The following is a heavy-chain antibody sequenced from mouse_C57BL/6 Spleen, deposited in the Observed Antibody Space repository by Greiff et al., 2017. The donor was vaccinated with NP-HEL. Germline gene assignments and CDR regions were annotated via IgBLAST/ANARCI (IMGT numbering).Heavy chain of an antibody. Sequence: EVQLQESGTVLARPGASVKMSCKTSGYTFTSYWMHWVKQRPGQGLEWIGAIYPGNSDTSYNQKFKGKAKLTAVTSASTAYMELSSLTNEDSAVYYCTRAYYSNYFDYWGQGTTLTVSS. V-gene: IGHV1-5*01. CDR3: TRAYYSNYFDY. D-gene: IGHD2-5*01. J-gene: IGHJ2*01. CDR1: GYTFTSYW. CDR2: IYPGNSDT.